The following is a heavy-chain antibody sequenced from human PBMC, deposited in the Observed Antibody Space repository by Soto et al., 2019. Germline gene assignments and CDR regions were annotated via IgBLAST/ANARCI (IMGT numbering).Heavy chain of an antibody. CDR1: GFTFSDYY. Sequence: QVQLVESGGGLVKPGGSLRLSCAASGFTFSDYYMSWIRQAPGKGLEWVSYISSSSSYTNYADSVKGRFTISRDNAKNSLYLQRNSLRAEDTAVYYCARSAYDSSSYYPENFDYWGQGTLVTVSS. CDR3: ARSAYDSSSYYPENFDY. J-gene: IGHJ4*02. D-gene: IGHD3-22*01. V-gene: IGHV3-11*05. CDR2: ISSSSSYT.